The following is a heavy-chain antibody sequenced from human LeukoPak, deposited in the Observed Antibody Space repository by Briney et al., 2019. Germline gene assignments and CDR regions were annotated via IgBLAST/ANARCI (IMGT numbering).Heavy chain of an antibody. CDR1: GYYFTSYW. CDR3: ARIVVGATKEGIDY. D-gene: IGHD1-26*01. Sequence: GESLKISCQASGYYFTSYWIAWVRQLPGKGLEWMGIIYASDSDTRYSPSFQGQVTISVDKSITTAYLQWSSLEASDTAMYYCARIVVGATKEGIDYWGQGTLVTVSS. J-gene: IGHJ4*02. CDR2: IYASDSDT. V-gene: IGHV5-51*01.